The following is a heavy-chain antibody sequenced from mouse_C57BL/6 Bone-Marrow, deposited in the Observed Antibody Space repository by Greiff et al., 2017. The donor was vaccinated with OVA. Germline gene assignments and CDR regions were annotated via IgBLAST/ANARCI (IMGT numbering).Heavy chain of an antibody. CDR3: AREGYYGSSSYAMDY. CDR2: INPNNGGT. CDR1: GYTFTDYN. Sequence: EVQLQQPGAELVKPGASVKMSCKASGYTFTDYNMHWVKQSHGKSLEWIGYINPNNGGTSYNQKFKGKATLTVNKSSSTAYMELRSLTSEDSAVYYCAREGYYGSSSYAMDYWGQGTSVTVSS. V-gene: IGHV1-22*01. J-gene: IGHJ4*01. D-gene: IGHD1-1*01.